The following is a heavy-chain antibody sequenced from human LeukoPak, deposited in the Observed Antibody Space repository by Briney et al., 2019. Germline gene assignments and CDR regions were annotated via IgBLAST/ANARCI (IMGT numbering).Heavy chain of an antibody. CDR1: GYTFTSYY. Sequence: GASVKVSCKASGYTFTSYYMHWVRQAPGQGLEWMGIINPSGGSTSYAQKFQGRGTMTRDMSTSTVYMELSSLRSEDTAVYYCARDYTRQYCSSTSCYPKNWFDPWGQGTLVTVSS. CDR2: INPSGGST. CDR3: ARDYTRQYCSSTSCYPKNWFDP. D-gene: IGHD2-2*01. V-gene: IGHV1-46*01. J-gene: IGHJ5*02.